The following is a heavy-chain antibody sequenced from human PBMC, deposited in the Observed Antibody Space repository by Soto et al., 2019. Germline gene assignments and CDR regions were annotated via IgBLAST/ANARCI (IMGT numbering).Heavy chain of an antibody. CDR2: ISGSGGST. V-gene: IGHV3-23*01. CDR3: AKPPYDYVWGSYRNPYFDY. D-gene: IGHD3-16*02. Sequence: EVQLLESGGGLVQPGGSLRLSCAASGFTFSSYAMSWVRQAPGKGLEWVSAISGSGGSTYYADSVKGRFTISRDNSKNTLYLQMNSRRAEDTAVYYCAKPPYDYVWGSYRNPYFDYWGQGTLVTVSS. J-gene: IGHJ4*02. CDR1: GFTFSSYA.